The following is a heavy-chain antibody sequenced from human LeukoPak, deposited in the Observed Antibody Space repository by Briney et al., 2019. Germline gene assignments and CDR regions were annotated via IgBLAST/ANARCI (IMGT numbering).Heavy chain of an antibody. CDR1: GFTFRTHG. CDR2: IWYDGINK. CDR3: ARNWYDSSSYSTASDALDI. D-gene: IGHD3-22*01. J-gene: IGHJ3*02. V-gene: IGHV3-33*01. Sequence: GGSLRLSRAASGFTFRTHGMHWVRQAPGKGLEWVAVIWYDGINKYYADSVKGRFTISRDNSKKTVYLQMNSLRAEDTAVYYCARNWYDSSSYSTASDALDIWGQGTMVTVSS.